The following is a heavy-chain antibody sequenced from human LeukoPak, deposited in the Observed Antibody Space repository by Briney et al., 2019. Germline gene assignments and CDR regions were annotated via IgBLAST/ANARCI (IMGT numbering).Heavy chain of an antibody. CDR3: ARVLIAAAGNDY. J-gene: IGHJ4*02. Sequence: PGGSLRLSCTASGFTFGDYAMNWVRQAPGKGLEWVSSISSSSSYIYYADSVKGRFTISRDNAKNSLYLQMNSLRAEDTAVYYCARVLIAAAGNDYWGQGTLVTVSS. D-gene: IGHD6-13*01. V-gene: IGHV3-21*01. CDR1: GFTFGDYA. CDR2: ISSSSSYI.